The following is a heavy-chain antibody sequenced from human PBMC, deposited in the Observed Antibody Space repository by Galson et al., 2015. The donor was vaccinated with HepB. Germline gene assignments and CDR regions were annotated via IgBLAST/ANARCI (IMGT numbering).Heavy chain of an antibody. J-gene: IGHJ4*02. Sequence: SLRLSCAASGFSLSDYDMHWVRQAPGKGLEWVAVVLYDGNSDENRQYYADSVKGRFTISRDNSKSTLYLQMNSLRTEDTAVYYCVRAGAGKYYLTGDYWGQGTLVTVSS. V-gene: IGHV3-30-3*01. CDR1: GFSLSDYD. CDR3: VRAGAGKYYLTGDY. CDR2: VLYDGNSDENRQ. D-gene: IGHD7-27*01.